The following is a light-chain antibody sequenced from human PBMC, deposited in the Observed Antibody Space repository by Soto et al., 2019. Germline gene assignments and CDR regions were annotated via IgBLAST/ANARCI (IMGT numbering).Light chain of an antibody. CDR3: QQLNSY. V-gene: IGKV3-15*01. J-gene: IGKJ5*01. CDR2: GAS. CDR1: QSVSSN. Sequence: EIVMTQSPATLSVSPGERATLSCRASQSVSSNLAWYQQKPGQAPRLLIYGASTRATGIPARFSGSGSGTEFTLTISSLQSEDFAVYYCQQLNSYFGQGTRLEIK.